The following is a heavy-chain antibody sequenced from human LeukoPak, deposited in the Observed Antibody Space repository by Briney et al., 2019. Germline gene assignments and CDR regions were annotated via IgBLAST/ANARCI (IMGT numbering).Heavy chain of an antibody. CDR1: GFTFSSYA. V-gene: IGHV3-23*01. CDR2: ISGSGGST. D-gene: IGHD3-22*01. Sequence: GGSLRLSCAASGFTFSSYAMSWVRQAPGKGLEWVSAISGSGGSTYYADSVKGRFTISRDNSKNTLYLQMNSLRAEGTAVYYCARYSVGVITYFDYWGQGTLVTVSS. J-gene: IGHJ4*02. CDR3: ARYSVGVITYFDY.